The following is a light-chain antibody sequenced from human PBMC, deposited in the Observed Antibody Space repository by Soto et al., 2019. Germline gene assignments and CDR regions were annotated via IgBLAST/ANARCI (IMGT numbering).Light chain of an antibody. CDR1: ESVTDY. J-gene: IGKJ1*01. V-gene: IGKV3-11*01. CDR3: QQRSDWPWK. CDR2: DVS. Sequence: EIVLTQSPATLSLSPGERGTLFCRASESVTDYLAWYQQKPGQAPRLLVYDVSYRAAGIPTRFSGGGSGTDFTLTISNVEPEDFAVYYCQQRSDWPWKFGQGTKV.